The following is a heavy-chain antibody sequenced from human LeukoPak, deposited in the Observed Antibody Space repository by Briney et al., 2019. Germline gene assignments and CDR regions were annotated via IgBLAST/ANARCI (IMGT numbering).Heavy chain of an antibody. CDR3: ARAYVGSGTFDY. D-gene: IGHD6-19*01. CDR2: INPNSGGT. V-gene: IGHV1-2*02. CDR1: GYTFTGYY. J-gene: IGHJ4*02. Sequence: ASVKVSCKASGYTFTGYYMHWVRQAPGQGLEWMGWINPNSGGTNYAQKFQVRVTMTRDTSISTAYMELSRLRSDDTAVYYCARAYVGSGTFDYWGQGTLVTVSS.